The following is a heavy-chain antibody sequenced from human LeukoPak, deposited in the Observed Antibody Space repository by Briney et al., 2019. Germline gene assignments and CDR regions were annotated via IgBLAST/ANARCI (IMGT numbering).Heavy chain of an antibody. CDR3: AIIGCYRGVCASDI. D-gene: IGHD2-21*01. CDR2: ISSSAI. J-gene: IGHJ3*02. Sequence: GGSLRLSCAVSGFTFDDYAMHWVRQAPGKGLEWVSYISSSAILYADAVKGRFTISRDNARNSLFLQMNSLRAEDTAVYYCAIIGCYRGVCASDIWGQGTMVTVSS. V-gene: IGHV3-48*01. CDR1: GFTFDDYA.